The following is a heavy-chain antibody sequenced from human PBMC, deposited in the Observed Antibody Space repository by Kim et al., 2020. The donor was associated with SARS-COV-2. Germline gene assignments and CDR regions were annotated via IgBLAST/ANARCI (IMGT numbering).Heavy chain of an antibody. CDR3: ARDSELSGSFLDY. J-gene: IGHJ4*02. V-gene: IGHV3-30*01. D-gene: IGHD3-10*01. Sequence: YYADCVDGRFSVSKDNSKFTVYLHMNALRPEDTALYYCARDSELSGSFLDYWGQGTQVTVSS.